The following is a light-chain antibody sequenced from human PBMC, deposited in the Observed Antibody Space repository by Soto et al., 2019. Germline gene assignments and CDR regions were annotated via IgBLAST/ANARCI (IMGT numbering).Light chain of an antibody. V-gene: IGKV3-20*01. CDR3: KQYGNSPIT. CDR1: QSVTNNY. Sequence: DIVLTQSPGPLSLSPGERATLSCRASQSVTNNYLAWYQQKPGQAHRLLIDGASSRATGVQDRFSGTGSGTDFTLTIRRLEPEDFAVFYCKQYGNSPITFGQGTRLEIK. CDR2: GAS. J-gene: IGKJ5*01.